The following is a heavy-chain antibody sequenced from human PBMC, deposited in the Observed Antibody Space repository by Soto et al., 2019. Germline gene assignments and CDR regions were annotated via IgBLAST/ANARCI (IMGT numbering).Heavy chain of an antibody. Sequence: ELQLAESGGGLAQPGGSLRLSWSASGFNLIGYARDWVRQDPGKGLEYVSGISSNGVGTYYAKSVQGRFTISRDNSKNTVYLQMCSLRPEYMAVYYCARRARPDFYYMDVWGKGTTGTVSS. CDR1: GFNLIGYA. CDR2: ISSNGVGT. J-gene: IGHJ6*03. D-gene: IGHD6-6*01. CDR3: ARRARPDFYYMDV. V-gene: IGHV3-64*01.